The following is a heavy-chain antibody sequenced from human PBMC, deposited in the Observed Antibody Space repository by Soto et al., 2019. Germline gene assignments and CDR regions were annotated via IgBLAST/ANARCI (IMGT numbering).Heavy chain of an antibody. J-gene: IGHJ6*03. Sequence: EVQLLESWGCWVQPGGSLRLSCAASGFTCSSDAMSSVRQAPGRGLALVSGISGRGGSTYYADSAKGRFTFSRDNTKNTLYLQMNSLRAEDTAVYYCAKDSYGDYYYYNYMDVWGKGTTVTVSS. CDR2: ISGRGGST. CDR3: AKDSYGDYYYYNYMDV. D-gene: IGHD4-17*01. V-gene: IGHV3-23*01. CDR1: GFTCSSDA.